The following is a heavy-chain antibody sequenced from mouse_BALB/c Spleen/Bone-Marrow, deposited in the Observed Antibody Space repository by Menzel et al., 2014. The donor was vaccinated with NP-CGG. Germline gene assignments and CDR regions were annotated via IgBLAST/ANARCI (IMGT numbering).Heavy chain of an antibody. CDR2: IWGDGST. CDR3: ARDSCLITRDLDY. J-gene: IGHJ4*01. V-gene: IGHV2-6-7*01. Sequence: QVQLQQSGPGLVAPSQSLSITCTVSGFSLTGYGVSWVRQPPGKGLEWLGMIWGDGSTDYNSGLKSRLSITKDNSKSQVFLKMSSLQTDDTARYYCARDSCLITRDLDYWGQGTSVTVSS. D-gene: IGHD2-4*01. CDR1: GFSLTGYG.